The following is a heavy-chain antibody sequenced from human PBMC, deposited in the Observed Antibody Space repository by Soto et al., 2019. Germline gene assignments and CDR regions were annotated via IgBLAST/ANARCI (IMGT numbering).Heavy chain of an antibody. V-gene: IGHV1-46*01. Sequence: QVQLVQSGAEVKKPGASVKVSCKASGYTFTSYCMHWVRQAPGQGLEWMGIISPSGGSTTYAQKFQGRVRMTRDTSTSTVYMELSSLRSEDTAVYNCARVYCSGGGCYGIDYWGQGTLVTVSS. CDR2: ISPSGGST. J-gene: IGHJ4*02. CDR3: ARVYCSGGGCYGIDY. CDR1: GYTFTSYC. D-gene: IGHD2-15*01.